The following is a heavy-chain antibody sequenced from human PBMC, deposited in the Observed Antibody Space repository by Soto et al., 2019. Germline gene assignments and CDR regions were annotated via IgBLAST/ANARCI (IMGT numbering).Heavy chain of an antibody. V-gene: IGHV4-31*03. Sequence: LSLTCTVSGGFISSGGYYWSWIRQHPGKGLEWIGYIYYSGSTYYNPSLKSRVTISVDTSKNQFSLKLSSVTAADTAVYYCARDLRTRDSSGYSNNWFDPWGQGTLVTVSS. CDR1: GGFISSGGYY. J-gene: IGHJ5*02. D-gene: IGHD3-22*01. CDR2: IYYSGST. CDR3: ARDLRTRDSSGYSNNWFDP.